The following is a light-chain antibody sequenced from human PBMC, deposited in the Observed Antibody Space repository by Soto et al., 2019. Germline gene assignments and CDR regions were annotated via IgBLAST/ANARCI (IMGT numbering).Light chain of an antibody. CDR1: QSISSY. CDR2: EAS. Sequence: DIQMTQSPSSLSASVGDRVTITCRASQSISSYLNWYQQKPGTAPKLLIYEASNLESGVPSRFSGSGSGTEFTLTISSLQPDDFATYYCQQYYRSSITFGQGTRLEIK. CDR3: QQYYRSSIT. J-gene: IGKJ5*01. V-gene: IGKV1-5*01.